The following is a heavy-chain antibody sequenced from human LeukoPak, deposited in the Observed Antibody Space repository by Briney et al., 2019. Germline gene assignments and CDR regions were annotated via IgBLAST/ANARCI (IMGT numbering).Heavy chain of an antibody. CDR1: GFTFSSCS. D-gene: IGHD1-26*01. Sequence: PGGSLRLSCAASGFTFSSCSMNWVRQAPGKGLEWVSSISSSSSYIYYADSVKGRFTISRDNAKNSLYLQMNSLRAEDTAVYYCARDLSGSGVDYWGQGTLVTVSS. CDR3: ARDLSGSGVDY. J-gene: IGHJ4*02. V-gene: IGHV3-21*01. CDR2: ISSSSSYI.